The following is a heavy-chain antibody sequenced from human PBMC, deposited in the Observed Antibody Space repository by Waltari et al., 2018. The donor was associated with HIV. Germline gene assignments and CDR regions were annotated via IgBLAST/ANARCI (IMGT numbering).Heavy chain of an antibody. CDR3: VRLRGLVAAALIVDYFDY. CDR1: GYRFISYW. V-gene: IGHV5-51*01. J-gene: IGHJ4*02. Sequence: EVQLVQSGAQVKKPGESLKICCKGSGYRFISYWIGWVRQMPGKGLEWIGCIYAGDDEPRYSPAVRGGGTIYADKAISAAYGQWSSRKAPEPAIYYCVRLRGLVAAALIVDYFDYWGQGTLVTVSS. CDR2: IYAGDDEP. D-gene: IGHD2-15*01.